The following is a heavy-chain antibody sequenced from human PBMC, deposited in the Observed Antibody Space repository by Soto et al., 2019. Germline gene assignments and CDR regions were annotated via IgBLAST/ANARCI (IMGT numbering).Heavy chain of an antibody. V-gene: IGHV3-23*01. CDR3: AKSPGYSDYFDY. CDR2: ISGSGGST. D-gene: IGHD3-22*01. CDR1: GLTFRSYA. J-gene: IGHJ4*02. Sequence: GGSMRLSCAASGLTFRSYAVNWVRKAPGKGLEWVSAISGSGGSTYYADSVKGRFTNSRDNSKNTLYLQMNSLRAEDTAVYYCAKSPGYSDYFDYWGQGTLVTSPQ.